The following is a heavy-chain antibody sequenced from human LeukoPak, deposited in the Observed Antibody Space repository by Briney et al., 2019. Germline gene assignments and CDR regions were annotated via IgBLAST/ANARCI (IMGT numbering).Heavy chain of an antibody. CDR1: GFTFNSYA. CDR3: AGPIAVTHFDY. D-gene: IGHD6-19*01. V-gene: IGHV3-23*01. Sequence: GGSLRLSCAASGFTFNSYAMSGVRQAPGKGLEWVSAISGSGGSTYYADSVKGRFTISRDNSKNTLYLQMNSLRAEDTAVYYCAGPIAVTHFDYWGQGTLVTVSS. CDR2: ISGSGGST. J-gene: IGHJ4*02.